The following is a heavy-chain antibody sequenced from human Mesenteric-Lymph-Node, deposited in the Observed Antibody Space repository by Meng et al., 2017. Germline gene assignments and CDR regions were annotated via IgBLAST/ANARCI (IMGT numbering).Heavy chain of an antibody. CDR3: TRGYSGIDIYAFDI. CDR2: AGNKANSHTT. V-gene: IGHV3-72*01. D-gene: IGHD5-12*01. J-gene: IGHJ3*02. Sequence: GESLKISCAASGFTFSDQYIDWVRQAPGKGLEWVGRAGNKANSHTTEYAASVKGRFIISRDDANYSLYLHMNSLKTEDTAVYYCTRGYSGIDIYAFDIWGHGTMVTVSS. CDR1: GFTFSDQY.